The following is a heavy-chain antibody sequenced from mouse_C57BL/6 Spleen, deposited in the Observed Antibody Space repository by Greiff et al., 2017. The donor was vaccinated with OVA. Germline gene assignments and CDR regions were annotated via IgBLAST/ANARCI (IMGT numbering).Heavy chain of an antibody. CDR3: ARRALYYSNSGGYAMDY. CDR2: ISYDGSN. CDR1: GYSITSGYY. J-gene: IGHJ4*01. V-gene: IGHV3-6*01. Sequence: EVHLVESGPGLVKPSQSLSLTCSVTGYSITSGYYWNWIRQFPGNKLEWMGYISYDGSNNYNPSLKNRISITRDTSKNQFFLKLNSVTTEDTATYYCARRALYYSNSGGYAMDYWGQGTSVTVSS. D-gene: IGHD2-5*01.